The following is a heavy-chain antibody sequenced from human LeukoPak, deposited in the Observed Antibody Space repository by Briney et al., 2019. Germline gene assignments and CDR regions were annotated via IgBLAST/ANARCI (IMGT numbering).Heavy chain of an antibody. J-gene: IGHJ5*02. CDR1: GGSISSSSYY. D-gene: IGHD4-17*01. Sequence: SETLSLTCTVSGGSISSSSYYWGWIRRPPGKGLEWIGSIYYSGSAYYNPSLKSRVTISVDTSKNQFSLKLSSVTAADTAVYYCARDGGNDYGLSWGQGTLVTVSS. CDR3: ARDGGNDYGLS. CDR2: IYYSGSA. V-gene: IGHV4-39*07.